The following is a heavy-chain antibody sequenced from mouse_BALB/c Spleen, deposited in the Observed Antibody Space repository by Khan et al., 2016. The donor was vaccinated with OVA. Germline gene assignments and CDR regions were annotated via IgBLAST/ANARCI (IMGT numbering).Heavy chain of an antibody. CDR1: GFSLTGYG. Sequence: VELVESGPGLVAPSQSLSITCTVSGFSLTGYGVNWVRQPPGKGLEWLGMIWGDGSTDYNSALKSRLSISKDNSKSQVFLKMNSLQTDDTARYXCARADYGNYREAMDYWGQGTSVTVSS. V-gene: IGHV2-6-7*01. J-gene: IGHJ4*01. CDR2: IWGDGST. D-gene: IGHD2-1*01. CDR3: ARADYGNYREAMDY.